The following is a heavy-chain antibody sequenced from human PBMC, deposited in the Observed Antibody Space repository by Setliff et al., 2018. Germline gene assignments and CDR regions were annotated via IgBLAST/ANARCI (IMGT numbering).Heavy chain of an antibody. CDR1: GYTFTTHG. D-gene: IGHD3-22*01. CDR2: FNVGHGYT. J-gene: IGHJ4*02. Sequence: ASVKVSCKASGYTFTTHGLHWVRQAPGQRLEWMGWFNVGHGYTKYSQKFQGRVTMTSDTSTSTVYMELSSLRSEDTAVYYCARVAPHYYDSSGPSFDYWGQGTLVTVSS. V-gene: IGHV1-3*01. CDR3: ARVAPHYYDSSGPSFDY.